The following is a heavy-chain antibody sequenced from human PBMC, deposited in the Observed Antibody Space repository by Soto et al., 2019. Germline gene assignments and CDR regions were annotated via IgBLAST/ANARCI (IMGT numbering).Heavy chain of an antibody. CDR1: GFTFSRYG. V-gene: IGHV3-33*01. Sequence: GGSLRLSCAASGFTFSRYGMHWVRQAPGRGLEGVAVIWYDGSNIYYADSVKGRFTISRDNSKDTLDLQMNSLRAEDPAVYYCARDREQWLVGYYFDYWGQGTLVTVSS. J-gene: IGHJ4*02. D-gene: IGHD6-19*01. CDR3: ARDREQWLVGYYFDY. CDR2: IWYDGSNI.